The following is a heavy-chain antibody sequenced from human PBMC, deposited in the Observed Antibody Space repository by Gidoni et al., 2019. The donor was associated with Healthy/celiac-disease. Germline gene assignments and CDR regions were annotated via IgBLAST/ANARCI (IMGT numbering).Heavy chain of an antibody. V-gene: IGHV3-30*18. J-gene: IGHJ4*02. D-gene: IGHD4-4*01. CDR3: AKGSGQYSNYFDY. CDR2: ISYDGINK. CDR1: GFTFSSYG. Sequence: QVQLVESGGGVVQPGRSRILSCAASGFTFSSYGMHWVRQDPGKGLEWVAVISYDGINKYYADSVKGRFTISRDNSKNTLYLQMNSLRAEDTAVYYCAKGSGQYSNYFDYWGQGTLVTVSS.